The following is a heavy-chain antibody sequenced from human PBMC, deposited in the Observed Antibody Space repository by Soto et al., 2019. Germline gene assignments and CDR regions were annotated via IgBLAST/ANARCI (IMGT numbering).Heavy chain of an antibody. Sequence: QVQLVQSGAEVKKPGSSVKVSCKASADTFTGYTVTWVRQAPGQGLEWVGRVIPILGASNFAQKFQGRVTISAAKSTDTAYMVLTGLTSADTAVYYCARSRGSYYSNFDSWGQGTLVTVSS. V-gene: IGHV1-69*08. J-gene: IGHJ4*02. CDR1: ADTFTGYT. CDR2: VIPILGAS. CDR3: ARSRGSYYSNFDS. D-gene: IGHD3-10*01.